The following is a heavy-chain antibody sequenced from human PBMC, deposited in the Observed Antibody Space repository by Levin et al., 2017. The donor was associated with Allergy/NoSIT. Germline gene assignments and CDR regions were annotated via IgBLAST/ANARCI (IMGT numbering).Heavy chain of an antibody. J-gene: IGHJ4*02. CDR3: AKDSTSYISSQNLDC. V-gene: IGHV3-9*01. Sequence: GGSLRLSCAGSGFNFDGYAMHWVRRGPGKGLEWVSGISWNGGRVAYADSVKGRFTVARDNAKNSLFLQMSNLRPEDSALYYCAKDSTSYISSQNLDCWGPGTLVTVSS. CDR2: ISWNGGRV. D-gene: IGHD6-13*01. CDR1: GFNFDGYA.